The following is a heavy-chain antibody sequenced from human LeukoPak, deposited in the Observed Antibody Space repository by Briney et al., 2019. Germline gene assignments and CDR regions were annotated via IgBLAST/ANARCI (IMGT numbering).Heavy chain of an antibody. CDR1: GFSLGTSGVA. J-gene: IGHJ4*02. V-gene: IGHV2-5*02. D-gene: IGHD1-1*01. Sequence: SGPTLVNPTQTLTLTCTFSGFSLGTSGVAVGWIRQPPGKALECLALIYWDDDKRYSPSLKSRLTITKDTFKNQVVLTMTNMDPVDTATYYCAHNARTTETPCYFDYWGQGTLVTVSS. CDR3: AHNARTTETPCYFDY. CDR2: IYWDDDK.